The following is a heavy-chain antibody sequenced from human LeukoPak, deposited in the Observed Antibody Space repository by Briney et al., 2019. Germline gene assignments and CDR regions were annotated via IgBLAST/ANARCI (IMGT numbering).Heavy chain of an antibody. CDR2: INPNSGGT. Sequence: ASVKVSCKPSGYTFTGYYIHWVRQAPGQGLEWMGWINPNSGGTNYAQKFRGRVTMTRDTSISTAYMELSRLTSDDTAVYHCAKEGDGYHPWGQGTLVTVSS. CDR1: GYTFTGYY. CDR3: AKEGDGYHP. D-gene: IGHD5-24*01. V-gene: IGHV1-2*02. J-gene: IGHJ5*02.